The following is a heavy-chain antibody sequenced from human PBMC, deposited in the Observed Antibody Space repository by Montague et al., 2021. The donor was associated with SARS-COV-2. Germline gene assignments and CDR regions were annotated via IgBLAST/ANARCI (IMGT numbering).Heavy chain of an antibody. CDR1: KFTFNTYA. V-gene: IGHV3-23*01. CDR2: IGSGGNT. Sequence: SLRLSCAASKFTFNTYAMTWVRQAPGKGLEWVSCIGSGGNTFFAXSVQGRFTISRDFSTNTVFLQMNRLRADDTAMYFCASYGVKSPGAFDIWGQGTLVTVSS. D-gene: IGHD4-17*01. J-gene: IGHJ3*02. CDR3: ASYGVKSPGAFDI.